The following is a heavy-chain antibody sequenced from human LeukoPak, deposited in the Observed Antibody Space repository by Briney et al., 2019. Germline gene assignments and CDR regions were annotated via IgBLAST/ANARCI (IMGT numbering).Heavy chain of an antibody. CDR2: ISAYNGNT. Sequence: ASVKVSCKASGYTFTSYGISWVRQAPGQGLEWMGWISAYNGNTNYAQKLQGRVTMTTDTSTSTAYMELRSLRSDDTAVYYCARDRLGIAVAGTDAFDIWGQGTMVTVSS. CDR1: GYTFTSYG. V-gene: IGHV1-18*01. D-gene: IGHD6-19*01. J-gene: IGHJ3*02. CDR3: ARDRLGIAVAGTDAFDI.